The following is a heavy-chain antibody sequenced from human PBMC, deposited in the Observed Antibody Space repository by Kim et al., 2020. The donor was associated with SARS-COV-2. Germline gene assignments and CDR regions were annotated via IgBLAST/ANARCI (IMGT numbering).Heavy chain of an antibody. CDR3: AGSVGSGWSIFDY. J-gene: IGHJ4*02. Sequence: YAVSVKSRITINPDTSKNQFSLQLNSVTPEDTAVYYCAGSVGSGWSIFDYWGQGTLVTVSS. D-gene: IGHD6-13*01. V-gene: IGHV6-1*01.